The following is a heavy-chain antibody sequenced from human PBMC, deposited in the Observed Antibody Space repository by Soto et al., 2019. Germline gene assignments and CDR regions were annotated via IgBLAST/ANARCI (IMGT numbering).Heavy chain of an antibody. CDR2: ISYDGSNK. Sequence: PGGSLRLSCAASGFTFSSYGMHWVRHAPGKGLEWVAVISYDGSNKYYADSVKGRFTISRDNSKNTLYLQMNSLRAEDTAVYYCAKDLGMVRDYYYGMDVWGQGTTVTVSS. CDR3: AKDLGMVRDYYYGMDV. J-gene: IGHJ6*02. V-gene: IGHV3-30*18. CDR1: GFTFSSYG. D-gene: IGHD3-10*01.